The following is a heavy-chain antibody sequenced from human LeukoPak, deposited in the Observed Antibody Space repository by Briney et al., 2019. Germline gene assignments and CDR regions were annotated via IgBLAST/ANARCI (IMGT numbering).Heavy chain of an antibody. V-gene: IGHV4-34*01. CDR2: INHSGST. CDR1: GGSFSGYY. CDR3: ATGLYYYYMDV. J-gene: IGHJ6*03. Sequence: SETLSLTCTVYGGSFSGYYWSWIRQPPGKGLEWIGEINHSGSTNYNPSLKSRVTISVDTSKNQFSLKLSSVTAADTAVYYCATGLYYYYMDVWGKGTTVTVSS.